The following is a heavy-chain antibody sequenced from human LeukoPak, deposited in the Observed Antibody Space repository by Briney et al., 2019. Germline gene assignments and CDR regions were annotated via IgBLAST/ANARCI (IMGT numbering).Heavy chain of an antibody. J-gene: IGHJ3*02. CDR2: IKQDGSEK. CDR1: GFTFSSYW. CDR3: AREGAYYYGSGSYYRGYAFDI. D-gene: IGHD3-10*01. V-gene: IGHV3-7*03. Sequence: GGSLRLSCAASGFTFSSYWMSWVRQAPGKGLEWVANIKQDGSEKYYVDPVKGRFTISRDNAKNSLYLQMNSLRAEDTAVYYCAREGAYYYGSGSYYRGYAFDIWGQGTMVTVSS.